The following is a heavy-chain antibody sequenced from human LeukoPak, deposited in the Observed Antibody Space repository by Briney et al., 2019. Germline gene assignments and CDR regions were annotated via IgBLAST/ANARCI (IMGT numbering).Heavy chain of an antibody. CDR1: GYTFTGYY. CDR3: ARSPGYYDFWSGKVAFDI. CDR2: INPNSGGT. J-gene: IGHJ3*02. V-gene: IGHV1-2*02. D-gene: IGHD3-3*01. Sequence: ASVKVSCKASGYTFTGYYMHWVRQAPGQGLEWMGWINPNSGGTNYAQKFQGRVTMTRDTSISTAYMELSRLRSDDTAVYYCARSPGYYDFWSGKVAFDIWGQGTMVTVSS.